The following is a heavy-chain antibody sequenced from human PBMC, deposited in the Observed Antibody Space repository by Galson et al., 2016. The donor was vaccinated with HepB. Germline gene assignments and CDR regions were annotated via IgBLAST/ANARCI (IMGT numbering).Heavy chain of an antibody. J-gene: IGHJ3*02. CDR1: GYTFSSYG. D-gene: IGHD1-26*01. CDR3: ARDGAAQEWEAFDI. V-gene: IGHV1-18*01. CDR2: ISAYNGHT. Sequence: SVKVSCKASGYTFSSYGISWVRQAPGQGLEWMGWISAYNGHTTYAQKLQGRVTMTTDTSTSTAYMELRSRRSDDTAGYYCARDGAAQEWEAFDIWGQGTMVTVSS.